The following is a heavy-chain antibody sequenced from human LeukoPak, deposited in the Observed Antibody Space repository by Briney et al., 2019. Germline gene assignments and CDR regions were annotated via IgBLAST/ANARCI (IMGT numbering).Heavy chain of an antibody. Sequence: GGSLRLSCAASGFTFSSYSMNWVRQAPGKGLEWVSYISSSSSTIYYADSVKGRFTISRDNAKNSLYLQMNSLRAEDTAVYYCARDEVGATYQDAFDIWGQGTMVTVSS. CDR2: ISSSSSTI. CDR3: ARDEVGATYQDAFDI. D-gene: IGHD1-26*01. CDR1: GFTFSSYS. J-gene: IGHJ3*02. V-gene: IGHV3-48*04.